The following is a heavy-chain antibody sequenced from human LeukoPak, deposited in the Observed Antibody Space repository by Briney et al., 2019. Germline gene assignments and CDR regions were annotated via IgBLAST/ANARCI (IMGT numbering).Heavy chain of an antibody. D-gene: IGHD4-11*01. Sequence: SETLSLTCTVSGGSISSSSYYWGWIRQPPGKGLEWIGSIYYSGSTYYNPSLKSRVTISVDTSKNQFSLKLSSVTAADTAVYYCASDVYSTSRNWFDPWGQGTLVTVSS. CDR1: GGSISSSSYY. J-gene: IGHJ5*02. CDR3: ASDVYSTSRNWFDP. CDR2: IYYSGST. V-gene: IGHV4-39*07.